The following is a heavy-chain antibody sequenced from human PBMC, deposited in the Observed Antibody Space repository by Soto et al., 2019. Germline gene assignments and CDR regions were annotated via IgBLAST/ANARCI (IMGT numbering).Heavy chain of an antibody. V-gene: IGHV4-34*01. CDR2: INHSGST. J-gene: IGHJ5*02. D-gene: IGHD2-2*01. Sequence: SETLSLTCAVYGGSFNGYYWSWIRQPPGKGLEWIGEINHSGSTNYNPSLKSRVTISVDTSKSQFSLKLSSVTAADTAVYYCARSAWILRQLLYNWFDPWGQGTLVTVSS. CDR1: GGSFNGYY. CDR3: ARSAWILRQLLYNWFDP.